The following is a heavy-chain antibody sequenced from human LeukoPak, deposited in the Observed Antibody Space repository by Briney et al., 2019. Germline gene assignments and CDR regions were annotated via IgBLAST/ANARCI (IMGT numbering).Heavy chain of an antibody. J-gene: IGHJ6*03. V-gene: IGHV1-69*05. D-gene: IGHD2-2*01. Sequence: SVKVSCKASGGTFGSYAISWVRQAPGQGLEWMGGIIPIFGTANYAQKFQGRVTITTDESTSTAYMELRSLRSDDTAVYYCARVVDIVVVPAARVYMDVWGKGTTVTVSS. CDR1: GGTFGSYA. CDR2: IIPIFGTA. CDR3: ARVVDIVVVPAARVYMDV.